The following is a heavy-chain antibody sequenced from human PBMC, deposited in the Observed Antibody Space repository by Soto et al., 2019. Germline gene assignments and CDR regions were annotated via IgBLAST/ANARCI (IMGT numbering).Heavy chain of an antibody. D-gene: IGHD1-1*01. V-gene: IGHV1-46*01. J-gene: IGHJ4*02. CDR1: GYTFTTYS. CDR2: IKPSDGGT. Sequence: QVQLVQSGAEVKKPGASVKLSCRASGYTFTTYSIHWVRQAPGQGLEWMGIIKPSDGGTTYAQKFQDRVTMTRDTSTSTVYMELSSLRSEDTAMYYCAREGQSTLMAFFFDYWGQGTLVTVSS. CDR3: AREGQSTLMAFFFDY.